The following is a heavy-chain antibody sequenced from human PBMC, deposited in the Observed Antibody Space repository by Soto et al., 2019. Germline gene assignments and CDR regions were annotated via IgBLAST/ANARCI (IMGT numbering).Heavy chain of an antibody. V-gene: IGHV5-51*01. D-gene: IGHD3-16*02. CDR1: GYSFTSYW. CDR3: ASVYAAGRWGELSFPLQYSDY. CDR2: IYPGDSDT. J-gene: IGHJ4*02. Sequence: GESLKISCKGSGYSFTSYWIGWVRQLPGKGLEWMGIIYPGDSDTRYSPSFQGQVTISADKSISPAYLQWSSLKASDTAMYYCASVYAAGRWGELSFPLQYSDYWGQGTLVNVS.